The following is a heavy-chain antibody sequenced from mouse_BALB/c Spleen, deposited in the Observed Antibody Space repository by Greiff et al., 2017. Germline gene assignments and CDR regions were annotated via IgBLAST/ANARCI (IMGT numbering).Heavy chain of an antibody. CDR2: INPSTGYT. D-gene: IGHD1-1*01. CDR3: SRSTEGAMDY. V-gene: IGHV1-7*01. J-gene: IGHJ4*01. CDR1: GYTFTSYW. Sequence: QVQLQQSGAELAKPGASVKMSCKASGYTFTSYWMHWVKQRPGQGLEWIGYINPSTGYTEYNQKFKDKATLTADKSSSTAYMQLSSLTSEDSAVYYCSRSTEGAMDYWGQGTSVTVSS.